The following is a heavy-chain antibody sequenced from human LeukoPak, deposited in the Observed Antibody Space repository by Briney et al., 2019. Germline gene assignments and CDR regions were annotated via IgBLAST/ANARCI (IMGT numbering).Heavy chain of an antibody. CDR1: GFTFYMYA. CDR2: MCGTAGCT. J-gene: IGHJ5*01. Sequence: KPGGSLRLSCQASGFTFYMYAMSWVRPAPGKGLEWVASMCGTAGCTFYPDSVKGRFTISRDNSKNVLYLRMNSLTAEDTAIYYCAKDRPNFHENSGHYYRRDGDSWGQGTLVTVSS. CDR3: AKDRPNFHENSGHYYRRDGDS. D-gene: IGHD3-22*01. V-gene: IGHV3-23*01.